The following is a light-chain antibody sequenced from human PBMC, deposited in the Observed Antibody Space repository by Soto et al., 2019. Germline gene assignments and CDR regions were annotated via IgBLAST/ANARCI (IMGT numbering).Light chain of an antibody. V-gene: IGKV3-15*01. CDR1: QSVSNN. CDR3: QQYKNWWT. CDR2: GAS. J-gene: IGKJ1*01. Sequence: EIVMTQSPATLSVSPGERATLSCRASQSVSNNLAWYQKKPGQAPRLLIYGASTRATGIPARFSGSGSGTEFTLTNSRLQSEDFAVYYCQQYKNWWTFGQGTRVEIK.